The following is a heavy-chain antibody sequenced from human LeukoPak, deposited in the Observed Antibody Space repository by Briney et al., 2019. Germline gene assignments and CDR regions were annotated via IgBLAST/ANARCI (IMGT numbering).Heavy chain of an antibody. CDR2: IYYSGNT. CDR3: AKFGNEWELRVDY. D-gene: IGHD1-26*01. V-gene: IGHV4-59*12. J-gene: IGHJ4*02. Sequence: SETLSLPCTVSGDSHRSYHWSWIRQPPGKGLEWIGYIYYSGNTNYNPSLKSRVTISVDTSKNQFSLQLSSVTAADTAVYYCAKFGNEWELRVDYWGQGALVTVSS. CDR1: GDSHRSYH.